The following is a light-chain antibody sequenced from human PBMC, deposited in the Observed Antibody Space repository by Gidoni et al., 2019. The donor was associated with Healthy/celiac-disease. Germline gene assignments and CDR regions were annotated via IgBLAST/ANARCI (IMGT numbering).Light chain of an antibody. CDR1: QSVSCY. V-gene: IGKV3-11*01. CDR3: QQRSNRRT. J-gene: IGKJ1*01. Sequence: EMLMPQAPATLSLSPGGRATLSCSTSQSVSCYLDWHQQKPGQAPRLLIDAATNRATGATARCSGSGSETDLTLTSSHLEHEDVAFYYCQQRSNRRTFGQGTKVEIK. CDR2: AAT.